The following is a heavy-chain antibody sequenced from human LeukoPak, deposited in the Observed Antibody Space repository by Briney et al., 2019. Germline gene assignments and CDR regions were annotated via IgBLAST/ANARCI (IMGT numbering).Heavy chain of an antibody. Sequence: PGGSLRLSCAASGFTFSSYAMSWVRQAPGKGLVWVSSINGGGGSTYYADSVKGRFTISRDNSNNTLYLQMNSLRDEDTAVYYCARESGYHGSGFDPWGQGTLVTVSS. CDR1: GFTFSSYA. J-gene: IGHJ5*02. V-gene: IGHV3-23*01. CDR2: INGGGGST. CDR3: ARESGYHGSGFDP. D-gene: IGHD3-10*01.